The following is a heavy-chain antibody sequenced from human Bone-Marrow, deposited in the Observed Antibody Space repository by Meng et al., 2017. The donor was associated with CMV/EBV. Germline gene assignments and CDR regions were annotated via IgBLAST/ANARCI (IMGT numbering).Heavy chain of an antibody. V-gene: IGHV4-59*01. J-gene: IGHJ5*02. Sequence: SETLSLTCTVSGGSISSYYWSWIRQPPGKGLEWSGYIYYSGSTNYNPSLKSRVTISVDTSKNQFSLKLSSVTAADTDVYYCARVGPYYYDSSGFTGNWFDPWGQGTLVTFSS. CDR1: GGSISSYY. CDR3: ARVGPYYYDSSGFTGNWFDP. D-gene: IGHD3-22*01. CDR2: IYYSGST.